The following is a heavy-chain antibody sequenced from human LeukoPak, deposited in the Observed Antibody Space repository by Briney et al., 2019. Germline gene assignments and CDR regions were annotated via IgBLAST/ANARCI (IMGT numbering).Heavy chain of an antibody. J-gene: IGHJ4*02. D-gene: IGHD4-23*01. CDR2: INPNSGGT. Sequence: VASVKVSCKSSGYTFTGYYIHWMRQAPGQWLEWLGCINPNSGGTNYAQKFQGRVTVTRDTSLTTAYMELSRLRSDDTAMYYCARAFDSGGNPFDNWGQGTLLTVSS. CDR1: GYTFTGYY. V-gene: IGHV1-2*02. CDR3: ARAFDSGGNPFDN.